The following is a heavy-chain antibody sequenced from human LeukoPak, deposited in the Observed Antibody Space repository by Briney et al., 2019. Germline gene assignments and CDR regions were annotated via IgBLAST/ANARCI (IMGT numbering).Heavy chain of an antibody. CDR1: GFSFRNYW. CDR3: ARIRESLGLGAFDI. D-gene: IGHD7-27*01. Sequence: GGSLRLSCAASGFSFRNYWMCWVRQAPGKGLVCVSRINSDGSTTTYADSVKGRFTISRDNAKNTLYLQMNSLRAGDSALYYCARIRESLGLGAFDIWGQGTMVTVSS. J-gene: IGHJ3*02. V-gene: IGHV3-74*03. CDR2: INSDGSTT.